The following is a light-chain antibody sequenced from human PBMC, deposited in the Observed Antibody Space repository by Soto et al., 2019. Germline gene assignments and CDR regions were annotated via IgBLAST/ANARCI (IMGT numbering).Light chain of an antibody. CDR1: QNVGRN. Sequence: EIVMTQSPDTLSVSPGERATLSCRASQNVGRNVAWYHQRPGQAPRLLIHGTSTRAADIPARFSGSVSGTEFTHTINSLQPEDFVIYYCQQYNNWPPMSTVGQGTKLEMK. CDR3: QQYNNWPPMST. CDR2: GTS. J-gene: IGKJ2*01. V-gene: IGKV3-15*01.